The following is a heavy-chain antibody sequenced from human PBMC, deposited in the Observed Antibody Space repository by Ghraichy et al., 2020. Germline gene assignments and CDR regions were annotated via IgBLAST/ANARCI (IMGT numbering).Heavy chain of an antibody. D-gene: IGHD5-12*01. Sequence: GESLNISCAASGFSFNNAWVSWVRQVPGKGLEWVGRIKRKSDGGTTDYAAPVKGRFTISRDDSKNTLYLQMNSLKTEDTAVYYCATNIFGYDSFDYWGQGTLVTVSS. CDR3: ATNIFGYDSFDY. J-gene: IGHJ4*02. V-gene: IGHV3-15*01. CDR2: IKRKSDGGTT. CDR1: GFSFNNAW.